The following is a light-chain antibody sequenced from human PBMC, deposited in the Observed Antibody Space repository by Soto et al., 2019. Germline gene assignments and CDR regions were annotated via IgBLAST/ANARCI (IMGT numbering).Light chain of an antibody. J-gene: IGKJ5*01. CDR1: QTVSRDY. CDR3: QQYGGSIT. Sequence: EIGLTQSPGTLSLSPGERATLSCRASQTVSRDYLAWYHQKPGQAPRPLIYGASSRATGIPDRFSGSGSGTVFTLTISRLEPEDFAVYYCQQYGGSITFGQGTRLEIK. V-gene: IGKV3-20*01. CDR2: GAS.